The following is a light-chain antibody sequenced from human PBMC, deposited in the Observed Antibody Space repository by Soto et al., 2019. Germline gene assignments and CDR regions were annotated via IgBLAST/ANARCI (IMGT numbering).Light chain of an antibody. CDR1: QTISSW. Sequence: DIQMTQSPSTLSGSVGDRVTITCRASQTISSWLAWYQQKPGKAPKLLIYASSSLHGGVPSRFAGSGSGTDFTLTVSGVQPEDFATYFCQQGHSTPYTFGQGT. CDR2: ASS. J-gene: IGKJ2*01. V-gene: IGKV1-39*01. CDR3: QQGHSTPYT.